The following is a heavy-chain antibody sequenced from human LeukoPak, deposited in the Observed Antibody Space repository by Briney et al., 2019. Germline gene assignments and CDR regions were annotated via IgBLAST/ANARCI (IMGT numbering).Heavy chain of an antibody. D-gene: IGHD3-22*01. CDR2: IISSTDI. J-gene: IGHJ4*02. CDR3: ARDRGYYDSSAMGADGGY. Sequence: GGSLRLSCAASGFTFTSYRLNWVRQAPGKGLEWVSSIISSTDIYYADSVKGRFTISRDNAKNSLYLQMNSLRAEDTAVYYCARDRGYYDSSAMGADGGYWGQGTLVTVSS. V-gene: IGHV3-21*01. CDR1: GFTFTSYR.